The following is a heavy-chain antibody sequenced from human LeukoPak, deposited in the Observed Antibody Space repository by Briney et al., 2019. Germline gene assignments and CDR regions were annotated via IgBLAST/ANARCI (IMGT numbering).Heavy chain of an antibody. D-gene: IGHD3-10*01. CDR1: GITLSNYG. CDR3: AKRGVVIRVILVGFHKEAYYFDS. J-gene: IGHJ4*02. V-gene: IGHV3-23*01. Sequence: GGSLRLSCAVSGITLSNYGMSWVRQAPGKGLEWVAGLSGSAGGTNYADSVKGRFTISRDNAKNTLYLQMNSLRAEDTAVYFCAKRGVVIRVILVGFHKEAYYFDSWGQGALVTVSS. CDR2: LSGSAGGT.